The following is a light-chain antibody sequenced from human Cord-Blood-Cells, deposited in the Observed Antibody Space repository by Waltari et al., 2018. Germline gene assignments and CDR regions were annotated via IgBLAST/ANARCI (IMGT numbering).Light chain of an antibody. V-gene: IGLV2-11*01. Sequence: QSALTPPRSVSGSPGQSVTIPCTGTSSYVGGYNYVSWYQQHPGKAPKLMIYDVSKRPSGVPDRFSGSKSGNTASLTISGLQAEDEADYYCCSYAGSYTYVFGTGTKVTVL. CDR2: DVS. J-gene: IGLJ1*01. CDR1: SSYVGGYNY. CDR3: CSYAGSYTYV.